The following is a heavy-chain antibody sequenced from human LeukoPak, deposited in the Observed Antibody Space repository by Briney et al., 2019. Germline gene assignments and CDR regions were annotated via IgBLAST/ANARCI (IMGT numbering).Heavy chain of an antibody. J-gene: IGHJ6*02. CDR2: INSDGSST. CDR3: ARGPTMVRGIYCGLDV. V-gene: IGHV3-74*01. D-gene: IGHD3-10*01. CDR1: GFTFSSYW. Sequence: GGSLRLSCAASGFTFSSYWMHWVRQAPGKGLVWVSRINSDGSSTSYADSVKGRFTISRDNAKNTLYLQMNSLRAEDTAVYYCARGPTMVRGIYCGLDVWGQGTTVTVSS.